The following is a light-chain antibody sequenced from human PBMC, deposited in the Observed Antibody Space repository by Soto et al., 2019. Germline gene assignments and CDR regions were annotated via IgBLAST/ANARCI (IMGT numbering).Light chain of an antibody. Sequence: EIVMTQSPASLSVPPGERATLSCRASQSVSSNFAWYLQKPGQAPRLLIYGASTRATAVPARFTASGSGTEFTLTISSLQSYDFGVYYCQQYDTWPRTFGQGTKVEIK. CDR3: QQYDTWPRT. CDR1: QSVSSN. J-gene: IGKJ1*01. V-gene: IGKV3-15*01. CDR2: GAS.